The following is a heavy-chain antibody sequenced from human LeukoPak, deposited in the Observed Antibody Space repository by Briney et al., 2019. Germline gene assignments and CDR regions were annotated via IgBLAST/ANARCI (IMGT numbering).Heavy chain of an antibody. CDR1: GGSISSSSYY. V-gene: IGHV4-39*07. D-gene: IGHD5-12*01. J-gene: IGHJ4*02. CDR3: ARDGYSGSDAL. CDR2: IYYSGTT. Sequence: SETLSLTCTVSGGSISSSSYYWGWIRQPPGKGLEWIGSIYYSGTTHYNPSLESRVTISVDTSQNQFSLKLSSVTAADTAVYYCARDGYSGSDALWGQGTLVTVSS.